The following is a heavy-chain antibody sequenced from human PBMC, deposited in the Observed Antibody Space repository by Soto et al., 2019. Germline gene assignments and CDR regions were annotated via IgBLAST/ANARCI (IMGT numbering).Heavy chain of an antibody. CDR1: GFTFSSYA. CDR3: AKDRGMITFGGVIERDY. V-gene: IGHV3-23*01. J-gene: IGHJ4*02. D-gene: IGHD3-16*02. Sequence: GGSLRLSCAASGFTFSSYAMSWVRQAPGKGLEWVSAISGSGRSTYYADSVKGRITISRDNSKNTLYLQMNSLRAEDRAVDYCAKDRGMITFGGVIERDYWGQGTLVTVSS. CDR2: ISGSGRST.